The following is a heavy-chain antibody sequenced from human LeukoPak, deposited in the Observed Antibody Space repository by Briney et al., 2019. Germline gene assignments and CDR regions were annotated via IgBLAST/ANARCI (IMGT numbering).Heavy chain of an antibody. CDR2: ISSSSSYI. CDR1: GLTVRNNY. D-gene: IGHD3-10*01. Sequence: GGSLRLSCAASGLTVRNNYMSWVRQSPGKGLEWVSSISSSSSYIYYADSVKGRFTISRDNAKNSLYLQMNSLRAEDTAVYYCASEGGSGWFGDDYYYMDVWGKGTTVTVSS. J-gene: IGHJ6*03. V-gene: IGHV3-21*01. CDR3: ASEGGSGWFGDDYYYMDV.